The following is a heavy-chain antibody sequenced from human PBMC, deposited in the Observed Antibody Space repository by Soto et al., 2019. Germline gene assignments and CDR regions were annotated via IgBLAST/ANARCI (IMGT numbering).Heavy chain of an antibody. J-gene: IGHJ3*02. D-gene: IGHD3-3*01. CDR3: ASVLRFLECTDAFDI. V-gene: IGHV4-34*01. Sequence: SETLSLTCAVYGGSFSGYYWGWIRQPPGKGLEWIGEINHSGSTNYNPSLKSRVTISVDTSKNQFSLKLSSVTAADTAVYYCASVLRFLECTDAFDIWGQGTMVTVSS. CDR1: GGSFSGYY. CDR2: INHSGST.